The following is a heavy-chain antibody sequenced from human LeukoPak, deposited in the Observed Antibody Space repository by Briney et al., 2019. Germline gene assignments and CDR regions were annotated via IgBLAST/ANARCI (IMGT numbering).Heavy chain of an antibody. CDR2: INPNSGGT. CDR1: GYTFSDYY. V-gene: IGHV1-2*02. Sequence: ASVKVSCKASGYTFSDYYTHWVRQAPGQGLEWMGWINPNSGGTRYAQQFQGRVTVTRDTSISTAYMELSRLRSDDTAVYYCAVSSSYLRAFDIWGQGTMVTVSS. D-gene: IGHD6-13*01. CDR3: AVSSSYLRAFDI. J-gene: IGHJ3*02.